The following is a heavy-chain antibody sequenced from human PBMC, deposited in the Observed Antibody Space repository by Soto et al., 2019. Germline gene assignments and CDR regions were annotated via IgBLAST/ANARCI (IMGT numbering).Heavy chain of an antibody. J-gene: IGHJ4*02. Sequence: PRWSLRLSCEASGFTCSKFDMHWFRQPTGKGLEWVSTIGISGDTYYAVSVKGRFTISRDNAKNSLSLQMNSLRAGDTALYFCARGQEVGAHFFDSWGQGTQVTVSS. CDR2: IGISGDT. CDR1: GFTCSKFD. D-gene: IGHD2-15*01. CDR3: ARGQEVGAHFFDS. V-gene: IGHV3-13*04.